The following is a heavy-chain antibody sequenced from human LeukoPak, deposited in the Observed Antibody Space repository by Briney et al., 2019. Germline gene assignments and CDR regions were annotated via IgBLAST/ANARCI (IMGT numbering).Heavy chain of an antibody. CDR2: IYTSGST. CDR1: GGSISSYY. Sequence: SETLSLTCTVSGGSISSYYWSWIRQPAGKGLEWIGRIYTSGSTNYNPSLKSRVTMSVDTSKNQFSLKLSYVTAADTAVYYCAREYSSGWVFDYWGQGTLVTVSS. J-gene: IGHJ4*02. V-gene: IGHV4-4*07. D-gene: IGHD6-19*01. CDR3: AREYSSGWVFDY.